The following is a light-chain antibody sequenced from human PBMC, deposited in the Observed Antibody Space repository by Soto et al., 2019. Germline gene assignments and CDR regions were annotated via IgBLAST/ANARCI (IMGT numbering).Light chain of an antibody. CDR2: EGS. J-gene: IGLJ2*01. Sequence: QSALTQPASVSGSPGQSITIYCTGTSSDVGSYNLVSWYQQHPGKAPKLMIYEGSKRPSGVSNRFSGSKSGNTASLTISGLQAEDEADYYCCSYAGSSTSVVFGGGTQLTVL. CDR1: SSDVGSYNL. V-gene: IGLV2-23*01. CDR3: CSYAGSSTSVV.